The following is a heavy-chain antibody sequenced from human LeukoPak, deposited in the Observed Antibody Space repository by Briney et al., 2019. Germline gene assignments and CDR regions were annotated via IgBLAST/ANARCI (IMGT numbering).Heavy chain of an antibody. Sequence: ASVKVSCMASGYTFTSYGISWVRQAPGQGVEGIGWISAYNGSTNYVQRLQGGVTMTPDTSTRTAYMELRSLRSDDTAVYYCARGGLRYFDWLTGVWFDPWGQGTLVTVSS. CDR2: ISAYNGST. V-gene: IGHV1-18*01. CDR1: GYTFTSYG. CDR3: ARGGLRYFDWLTGVWFDP. J-gene: IGHJ5*02. D-gene: IGHD3-9*01.